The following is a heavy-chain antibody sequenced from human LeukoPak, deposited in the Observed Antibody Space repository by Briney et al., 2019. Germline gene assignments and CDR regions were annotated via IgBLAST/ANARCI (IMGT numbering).Heavy chain of an antibody. CDR3: ARSYASGPDRYLDV. J-gene: IGHJ6*04. D-gene: IGHD3-10*01. Sequence: PGGSLRLSCAASGSTFSDYSMNWVRQAPGKGLEWIAYINSSSITIYHADSVKGRFSISRDNAKNSVYLQMNSLRGEDTALYYCARSYASGPDRYLDVWGKGTTVTVSS. CDR2: INSSSITI. V-gene: IGHV3-48*04. CDR1: GSTFSDYS.